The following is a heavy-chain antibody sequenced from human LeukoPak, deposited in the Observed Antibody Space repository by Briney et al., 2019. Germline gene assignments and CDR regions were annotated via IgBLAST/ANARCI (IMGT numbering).Heavy chain of an antibody. V-gene: IGHV4-59*08. D-gene: IGHD6-19*01. CDR2: IYYSGRA. J-gene: IGHJ3*02. CDR3: ARHLPYHASLGWSSAFDI. CDR1: GRSISTNS. Sequence: ADPLSLLCCLSGRSISTNSWNGIRHPPGQVLEWLGYIYYSGRADYNRSLKGRVTLSVHTSKNQFSLKLSSVTAADPAVFYCARHLPYHASLGWSSAFDIWGQGATLTVSS.